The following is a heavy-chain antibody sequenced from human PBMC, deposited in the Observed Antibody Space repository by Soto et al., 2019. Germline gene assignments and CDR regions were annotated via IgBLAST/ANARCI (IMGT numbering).Heavy chain of an antibody. D-gene: IGHD3-10*01. CDR1: GCSISSSYYY. CDR2: IYYSGST. V-gene: IGHV4-39*01. J-gene: IGHJ4*02. Sequence: QLQLQESGPGLVKPSETLSLTCTVSGCSISSSYYYWGWIRQPPGKGLEWIGSIYYSGSTYYNPSLKSRVTISVDTSKNQFSLKLSSVTAADTAVYYCARPGNYGSGSYLYYLDYWGQGTLVTVSS. CDR3: ARPGNYGSGSYLYYLDY.